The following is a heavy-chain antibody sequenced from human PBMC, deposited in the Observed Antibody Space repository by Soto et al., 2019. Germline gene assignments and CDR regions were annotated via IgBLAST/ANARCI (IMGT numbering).Heavy chain of an antibody. CDR1: GGSFSGYY. CDR3: ARELTPYYDILTGYYNNWFDP. D-gene: IGHD3-9*01. CDR2: INHSGST. J-gene: IGHJ5*02. V-gene: IGHV4-34*01. Sequence: SETLSLTCAVYGGSFSGYYWSWIRQPPGKGLEWIGEINHSGSTNYNPSLKSRVTISVDTSKNQFPLKLSSVTAADTAVYYCARELTPYYDILTGYYNNWFDPWGQGTLVTVSS.